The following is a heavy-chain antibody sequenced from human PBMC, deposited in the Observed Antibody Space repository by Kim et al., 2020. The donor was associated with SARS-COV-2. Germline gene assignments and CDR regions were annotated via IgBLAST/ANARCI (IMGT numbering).Heavy chain of an antibody. V-gene: IGHV4-31*03. D-gene: IGHD6-19*01. CDR3: ARPVADYYYGMDV. CDR1: GGSISSGGYY. CDR2: IYYSGST. Sequence: SETLSLTCTVSGGSISSGGYYWSWIRQHPGKGLEWIGYIYYSGSTYYNPSLKSRVTISVDTSKNQFSLKLSSVTAADTAVYYCARPVADYYYGMDVWGQGTTVTVSS. J-gene: IGHJ6*02.